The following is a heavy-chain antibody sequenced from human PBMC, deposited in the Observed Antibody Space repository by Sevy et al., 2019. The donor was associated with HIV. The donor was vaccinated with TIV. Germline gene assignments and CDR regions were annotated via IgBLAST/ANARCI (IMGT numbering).Heavy chain of an antibody. J-gene: IGHJ2*01. CDR1: GGSISSGGYY. D-gene: IGHD2-15*01. CDR2: IYYSGST. Sequence: SESLSLTCTVSGGSISSGGYYWSWIRQHPGNGLEWIGYIYYSGSTYYNPSLKSRVTISVDTSKNQFSLKLSSVTAAHTAVYYCARSTRRVNYWYFDLWGRGTQVSVSS. CDR3: ARSTRRVNYWYFDL. V-gene: IGHV4-31*03.